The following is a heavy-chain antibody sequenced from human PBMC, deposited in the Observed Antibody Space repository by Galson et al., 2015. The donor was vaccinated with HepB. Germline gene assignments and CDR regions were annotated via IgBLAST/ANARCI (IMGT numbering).Heavy chain of an antibody. J-gene: IGHJ4*02. CDR1: GFTFSDYW. D-gene: IGHD2-8*01. CDR2: INSDGSNT. CDR3: ARGWTAPIGPEW. V-gene: IGHV3-74*01. Sequence: SLRLSCAVSGFTFSDYWMHWVRQAPGRGLVWVSHINSDGSNTNYGDSVKGRFTISRDNAKNTLFLDMNSLRAEDTAVYYCARGWTAPIGPEWWGQGILVTVSS.